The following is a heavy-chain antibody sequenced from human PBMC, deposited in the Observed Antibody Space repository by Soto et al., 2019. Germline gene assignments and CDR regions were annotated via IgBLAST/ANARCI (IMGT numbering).Heavy chain of an antibody. CDR3: AWGGYVTTVTDFYYYMDV. Sequence: SETLSLTCAVYGGSFSGYYWSWIRQPPGKGLEWIGEINHSGSTNYNPSLKSRVTISVDTSKNQFSLKLSSVTAADTAVYYCAWGGYVTTVTDFYYYMDVWGKGTTVTVSS. V-gene: IGHV4-34*01. CDR1: GGSFSGYY. J-gene: IGHJ6*03. CDR2: INHSGST. D-gene: IGHD4-17*01.